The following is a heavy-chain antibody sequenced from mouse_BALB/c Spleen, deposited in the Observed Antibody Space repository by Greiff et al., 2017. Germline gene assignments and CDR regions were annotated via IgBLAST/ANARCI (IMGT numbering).Heavy chain of an antibody. D-gene: IGHD2-10*02. J-gene: IGHJ4*01. CDR2: ISYSGST. Sequence: EVHLVESGPSLVKPSQTLSLTCSVTGDSITSGYWNWIRKFPGNKLEYMGYISYSGSTYYNPSLKSRISITRDTSKNQYYLQLNSVTTEDTATYYCARLLYGNYAMDYWGQGTSVTVSS. CDR3: ARLLYGNYAMDY. CDR1: GDSITSGY. V-gene: IGHV3-8*02.